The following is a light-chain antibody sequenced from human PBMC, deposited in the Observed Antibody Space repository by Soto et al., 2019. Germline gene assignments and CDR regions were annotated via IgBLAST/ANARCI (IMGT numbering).Light chain of an antibody. V-gene: IGLV1-51*01. J-gene: IGLJ1*01. CDR1: SSNIGNSY. CDR3: GAWDSSLSAYV. Sequence: QSVLTQPPSVSAAPGQKVTISCSGSSSNIGNSYVSWYQQLPGTTPKLLIYNNYYRPSGIPDRFSGSKSGTSASLGITGLQTGDEADYYCGAWDSSLSAYVFGPGTKVTVL. CDR2: NNY.